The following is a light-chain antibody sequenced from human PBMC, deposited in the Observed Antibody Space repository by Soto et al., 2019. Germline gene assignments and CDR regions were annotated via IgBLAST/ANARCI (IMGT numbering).Light chain of an antibody. CDR1: QSVTSN. V-gene: IGKV3-11*01. J-gene: IGKJ5*01. CDR3: QQRSNWRIT. Sequence: EIVLTQSPDTLAVSPGEVATLSCWASQSVTSNLAWYQQKRGQAPRLLIYAASTRATGVPARFSGSGSGTDFTLTISSLEPEDFAVYYCQQRSNWRITFGQGTRLEI. CDR2: AAS.